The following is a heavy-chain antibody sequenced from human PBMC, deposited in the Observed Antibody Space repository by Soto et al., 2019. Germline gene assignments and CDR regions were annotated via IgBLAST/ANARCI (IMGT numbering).Heavy chain of an antibody. CDR1: GYTFTSYD. CDR3: AREGSAAGTGWFDP. J-gene: IGHJ5*02. CDR2: MNPNSGNT. D-gene: IGHD6-13*01. V-gene: IGHV1-8*01. Sequence: QVQLVQSGAEVKKPGASVKVSCKASGYTFTSYDINWVRQATGQGLEWMGWMNPNSGNTGYAQKSQGSVTMPRNTSISTAYMERSSLRSEDTAVYYCAREGSAAGTGWFDPWGQGTLVTVSS.